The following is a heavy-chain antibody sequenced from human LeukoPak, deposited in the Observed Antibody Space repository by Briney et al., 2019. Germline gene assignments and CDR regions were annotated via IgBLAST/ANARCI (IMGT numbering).Heavy chain of an antibody. CDR3: AREKYDILTGYYYYYYYMDD. Sequence: SVTVSCKASVGTFSSYAISWVRQAPGQGLEWMGGIIPIFGTANYAQKFQGRVTITADKSTSTAYMELSSLRSEDTAVYYCAREKYDILTGYYYYYYYMDDWGKGTTVTVSS. J-gene: IGHJ6*03. D-gene: IGHD3-9*01. CDR2: IIPIFGTA. V-gene: IGHV1-69*06. CDR1: VGTFSSYA.